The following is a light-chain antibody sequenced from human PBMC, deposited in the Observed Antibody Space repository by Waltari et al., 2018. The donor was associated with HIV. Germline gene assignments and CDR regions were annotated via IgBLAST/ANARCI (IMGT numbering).Light chain of an antibody. CDR3: QQYNSYSQT. Sequence: DIQMTQSPSTLSASVGDRVTITCRASQSISSWLAWYQQKPGKAPKLLIDKASSLESGVPSRFSGSGSGTEFTLTISSLQPDDFAAYYCQQYNSYSQTFGQGTKVEMK. CDR1: QSISSW. CDR2: KAS. V-gene: IGKV1-5*03. J-gene: IGKJ1*01.